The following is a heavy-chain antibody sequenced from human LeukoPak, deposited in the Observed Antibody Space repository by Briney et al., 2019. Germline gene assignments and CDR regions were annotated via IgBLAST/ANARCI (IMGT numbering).Heavy chain of an antibody. CDR2: INTDTGNP. J-gene: IGHJ4*02. CDR3: ARATAICSSTSCYRWGFDY. V-gene: IGHV7-4-1*02. CDR1: GYTFTTYG. D-gene: IGHD2-2*02. Sequence: ASVKVSCKASGYTFTTYGMNWVRQAPGQGLEWMGWINTDTGNPTYAQGFTGRFVFSLYTSVSTAYLQISSLKAEDTAVYYCARATAICSSTSCYRWGFDYWGQGTLVTVSS.